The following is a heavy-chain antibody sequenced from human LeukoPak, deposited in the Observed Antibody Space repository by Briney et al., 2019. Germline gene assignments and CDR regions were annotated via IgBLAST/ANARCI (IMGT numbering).Heavy chain of an antibody. D-gene: IGHD6-6*01. CDR3: ARAGSGLVARL. J-gene: IGHJ4*02. CDR1: GYTFTGYY. Sequence: ASVRDSCKASGYTFTGYYIHWVRQAPGQGLEWMGSIKPNNGDTNSAHNFQGRVTLTRDTSISTAYMELSSLRPDDTAVYFCARAGSGLVARLWGQGTLVTVSS. CDR2: IKPNNGDT. V-gene: IGHV1-2*02.